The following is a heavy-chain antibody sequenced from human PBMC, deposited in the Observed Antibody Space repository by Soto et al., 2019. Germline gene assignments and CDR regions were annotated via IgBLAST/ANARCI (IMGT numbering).Heavy chain of an antibody. Sequence: EAQLLESGGGLVQPGGSLRLSCTTSGFSLNTYGMTWVRRAPGKGLEWVSTLSAGGSGSYYEESVKGRFTVSRDNSKNIMNLQMNSLRDEDTDVYYCTKNSYGDSLNFRLDVWGQGTTVTVSS. CDR1: GFSLNTYG. CDR2: LSAGGSGS. D-gene: IGHD4-17*01. CDR3: TKNSYGDSLNFRLDV. J-gene: IGHJ6*02. V-gene: IGHV3-23*01.